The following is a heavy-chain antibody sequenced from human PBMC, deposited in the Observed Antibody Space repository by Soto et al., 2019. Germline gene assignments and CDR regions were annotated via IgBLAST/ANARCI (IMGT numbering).Heavy chain of an antibody. CDR3: ARAFSVTTDAFDI. Sequence: GGSLRLSCAASGFTFSSYGMHWVRQAPGKGLEWVAVIWYDGSNKYYADSVKGRFTISRDNSKNTLYLQMNSLRAEDTAVYYCARAFSVTTDAFDIWGQGTMVTVSS. CDR2: IWYDGSNK. D-gene: IGHD4-17*01. V-gene: IGHV3-33*01. J-gene: IGHJ3*02. CDR1: GFTFSSYG.